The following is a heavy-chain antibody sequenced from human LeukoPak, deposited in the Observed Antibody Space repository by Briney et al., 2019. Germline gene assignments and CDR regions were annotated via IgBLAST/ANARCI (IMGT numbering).Heavy chain of an antibody. J-gene: IGHJ3*02. CDR3: ARYRRGASDI. CDR2: IYYSGST. Sequence: SETLSLTCTVSGGSISSSSYYWGWIRQPPGKGLEWIGSIYYSGSTYYNPSLKSRVTISVDTSKNQFSLKLSSVTAADTAVYYCARYRRGASDIWGQGTMVTVSS. V-gene: IGHV4-39*01. CDR1: GGSISSSSYY.